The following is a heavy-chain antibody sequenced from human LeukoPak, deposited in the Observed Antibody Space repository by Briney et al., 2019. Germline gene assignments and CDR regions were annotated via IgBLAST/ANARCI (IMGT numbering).Heavy chain of an antibody. D-gene: IGHD2-2*01. J-gene: IGHJ4*02. CDR2: ISYDGSNK. CDR3: ARDLRVVVPAAMLGYFDY. Sequence: SGGSLRLSCAASGFTFSSYAMHWVRQAPGKGLEWVAVISYDGSNKYYADSVKGRFTISRDNSKNTLYLQMNSLRAEDTAVYYCARDLRVVVPAAMLGYFDYWGQGTLVTVSS. V-gene: IGHV3-30-3*01. CDR1: GFTFSSYA.